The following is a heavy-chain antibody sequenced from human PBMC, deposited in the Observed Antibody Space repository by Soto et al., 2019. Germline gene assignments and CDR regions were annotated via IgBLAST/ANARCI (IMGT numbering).Heavy chain of an antibody. V-gene: IGHV1-3*01. CDR1: EYTFTSYA. CDR3: ARDSSGWKIYYYYYGRDV. Sequence: ASVTVSRQASEYTFTSYAMHSVRPAPGQRLEWMGWINAGNGNTKYSQKFQGRVTITRDTSASTAYMELSGLRSEDTAVYYCARDSSGWKIYYYYYGRDVWGQGTTVTGSS. J-gene: IGHJ6*02. D-gene: IGHD6-19*01. CDR2: INAGNGNT.